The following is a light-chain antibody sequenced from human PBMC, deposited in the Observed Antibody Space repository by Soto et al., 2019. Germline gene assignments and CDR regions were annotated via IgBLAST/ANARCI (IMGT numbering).Light chain of an antibody. CDR3: QQYGSSGT. CDR1: QSVGNNY. J-gene: IGKJ1*01. Sequence: EILLTQSPGTLSLSQGERAALSCRASQSVGNNYLAWYQQKPGKAPRLLIYGASNRATGIPDRLSGSGSGTDFTLTISRLQPEDFAVYYCQQYGSSGTFGQGTKVDIK. V-gene: IGKV3-20*01. CDR2: GAS.